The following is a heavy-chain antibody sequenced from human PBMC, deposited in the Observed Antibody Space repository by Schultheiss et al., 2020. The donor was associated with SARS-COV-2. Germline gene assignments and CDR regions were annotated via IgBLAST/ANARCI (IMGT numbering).Heavy chain of an antibody. D-gene: IGHD3-10*01. CDR2: IYYSGST. J-gene: IGHJ4*02. V-gene: IGHV4-59*12. Sequence: SETLSLTCTVSGGSISSYYWSWIRQPPGKGLEWIGYIYYSGSTNYNPSLKSRVTISVDTSKNQFSLKLSSVTAADTAVYYCARGLHLSRGSFDYWGQGTLVTVSS. CDR3: ARGLHLSRGSFDY. CDR1: GGSISSYY.